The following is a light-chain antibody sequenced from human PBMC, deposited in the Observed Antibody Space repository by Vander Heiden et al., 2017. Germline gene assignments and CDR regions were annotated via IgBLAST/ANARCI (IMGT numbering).Light chain of an antibody. CDR2: VVS. J-gene: IGKJ3*01. Sequence: FQLTPSPSSVSASVGGRVTITCRASQAIRDSLAWFQQKPGKAPKALIYVVSTLESGVPLRFSGTGSGTEFTLTISSLQPEDAATYYCHQYYRFPFTFGPGTKVEMK. CDR3: HQYYRFPFT. CDR1: QAIRDS. V-gene: IGKV1-16*01.